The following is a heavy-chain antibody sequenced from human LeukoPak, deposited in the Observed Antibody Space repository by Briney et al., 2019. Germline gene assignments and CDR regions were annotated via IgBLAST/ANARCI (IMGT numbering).Heavy chain of an antibody. CDR1: GFTFSSYS. CDR2: ISSSSSTI. Sequence: PGGSLRLSCAASGFTFSSYSMNWVRQAPGKGLEWVSYISSSSSTIYYADSVKGRFTISRDNAKNSLYLQMNSLRAEDTAVYYCARGETYYDILTGYSYDDYWGQGTLVTVSS. CDR3: ARGETYYDILTGYSYDDY. V-gene: IGHV3-48*01. D-gene: IGHD3-9*01. J-gene: IGHJ4*02.